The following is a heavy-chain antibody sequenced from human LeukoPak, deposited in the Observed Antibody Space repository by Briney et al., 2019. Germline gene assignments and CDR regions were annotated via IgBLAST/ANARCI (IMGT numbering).Heavy chain of an antibody. J-gene: IGHJ4*02. Sequence: GGSLRLSCAASGFTFDDYAMHWVRHAPGKGLEWVSGISWNSGSIGYADSVKGRFTISRDNAKNSLYLQMNSLRAEDTALYYCANRNGYWGQGTLVTVSS. V-gene: IGHV3-9*01. CDR3: ANRNGY. CDR2: ISWNSGSI. CDR1: GFTFDDYA.